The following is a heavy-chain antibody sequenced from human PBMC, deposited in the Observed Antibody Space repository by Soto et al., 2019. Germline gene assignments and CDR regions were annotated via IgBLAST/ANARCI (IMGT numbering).Heavy chain of an antibody. V-gene: IGHV4-39*01. Sequence: SETLSLTCTVSGGSISSSSYYWGWIRQPPGKGLEWIGSIYYSGSTYYNPSLKSRVTIPVDTSKNQFSLKLSSVTAADTAVYYCARLGGYCSGGSCYSNYYYYYGMDVWGQGTTVTVSS. CDR3: ARLGGYCSGGSCYSNYYYYYGMDV. CDR2: IYYSGST. CDR1: GGSISSSSYY. J-gene: IGHJ6*02. D-gene: IGHD2-15*01.